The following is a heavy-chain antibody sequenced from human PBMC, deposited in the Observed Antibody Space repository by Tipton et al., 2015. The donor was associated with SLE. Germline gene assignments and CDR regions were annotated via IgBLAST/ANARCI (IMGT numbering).Heavy chain of an antibody. CDR2: IYPDDSDT. CDR1: GYSFANYW. D-gene: IGHD3-16*02. Sequence: VQLVQSGAEVKKPGESLKISCKGSGYSFANYWIGWVRQMPGKSLEWMGIIYPDDSDTRFSPSFEGQVTISADKSISTAYLQGSSLKASDTGMYYCGRQYRDAVDLWGQGTMVSISS. V-gene: IGHV5-51*01. CDR3: GRQYRDAVDL. J-gene: IGHJ3*01.